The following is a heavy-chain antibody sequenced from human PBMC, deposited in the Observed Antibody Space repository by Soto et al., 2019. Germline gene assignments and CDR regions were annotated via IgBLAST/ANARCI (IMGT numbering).Heavy chain of an antibody. CDR1: DYTSTSYV. V-gene: IGHV1-18*01. D-gene: IGHD2-15*01. J-gene: IGHJ4*02. Sequence: ASLQVSCHTSDYTSTSYVIRWLRQAPGEXLGXXGXXXXXNXXAEYAQKFQGRGTMTTDTSTSTAYRELRSLTSDDTAVYYCARDYSGYWGQGTLVTASS. CDR3: ARDYSGY. CDR2: XXXXNXXA.